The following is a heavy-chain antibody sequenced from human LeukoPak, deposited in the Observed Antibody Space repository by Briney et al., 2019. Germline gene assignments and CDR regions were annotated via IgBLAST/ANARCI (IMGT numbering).Heavy chain of an antibody. D-gene: IGHD6-13*01. J-gene: IGHJ5*02. Sequence: PSETLSLTCAVYGGSFSTTSYFWAWIRQPPGEGLEWIGSIYYSGTTYYNSSLKSRVTISVERSKNHFSLNLSSLTAADTAVYYCARVYSSSHNWFDTWGQGTQVTVSS. CDR1: GGSFSTTSYF. CDR2: IYYSGTT. V-gene: IGHV4-39*07. CDR3: ARVYSSSHNWFDT.